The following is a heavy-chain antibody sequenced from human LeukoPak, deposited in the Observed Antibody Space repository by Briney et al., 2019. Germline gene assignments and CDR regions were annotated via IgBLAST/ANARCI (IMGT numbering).Heavy chain of an antibody. CDR1: GGSISSYY. Sequence: SETLSLTCTVSGGSISSYYWGWIRQPPGKGLEWIGYIYYSGSTNYNPSLTSRVTISVDTSKNQFSLKLSSVTAADTAVYYCARGGIAAAGTNWFDPWGQGTLVTVSS. CDR3: ARGGIAAAGTNWFDP. J-gene: IGHJ5*02. D-gene: IGHD6-13*01. CDR2: IYYSGST. V-gene: IGHV4-59*01.